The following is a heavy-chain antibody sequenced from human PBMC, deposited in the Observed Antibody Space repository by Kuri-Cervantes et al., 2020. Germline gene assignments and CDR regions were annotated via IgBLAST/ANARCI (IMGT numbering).Heavy chain of an antibody. CDR2: ISSSSSYI. Sequence: GESLKISCAASGFTFSSYEMNWVRQAPGKGLEWVSSISSSSSYIYYADSVRGRFTISRDNAKNSLYLQMNSLRAEDTAVYYCARDPYCSGGNCYSVYWGQGTLVTVSS. CDR3: ARDPYCSGGNCYSVY. D-gene: IGHD2-15*01. V-gene: IGHV3-21*01. CDR1: GFTFSSYE. J-gene: IGHJ4*02.